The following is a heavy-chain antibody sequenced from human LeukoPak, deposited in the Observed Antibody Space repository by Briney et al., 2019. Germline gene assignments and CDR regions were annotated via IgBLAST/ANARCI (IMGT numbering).Heavy chain of an antibody. CDR3: AKSGSSTTLPYYYMDV. Sequence: GGPLRLSCAASGFTLRDYYMSWVRQAPGKGLEWVSAISGSGGSTYYADSVKGRFTISRDNSKNTLYLQMNSLRAEDTAAYYCAKSGSSTTLPYYYMDVWGKGTTVTVSS. D-gene: IGHD6-6*01. CDR1: GFTLRDYY. V-gene: IGHV3-23*01. J-gene: IGHJ6*03. CDR2: ISGSGGST.